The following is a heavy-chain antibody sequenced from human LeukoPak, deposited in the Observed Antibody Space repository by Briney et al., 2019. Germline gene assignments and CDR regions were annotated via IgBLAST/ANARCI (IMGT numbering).Heavy chain of an antibody. D-gene: IGHD3-10*01. CDR3: ARGVTLIRGAKQYNWFDP. J-gene: IGHJ5*02. Sequence: SETLSLTCTVSGDSLGGYYWNWIRQPAGKGLEWIGRIYSSGTTNYNPSLKSRVTMSVDTSMNQFSLKLSSVTAAETAVYYCARGVTLIRGAKQYNWFDPWGQGTLVTVSS. CDR1: GDSLGGYY. V-gene: IGHV4-4*07. CDR2: IYSSGTT.